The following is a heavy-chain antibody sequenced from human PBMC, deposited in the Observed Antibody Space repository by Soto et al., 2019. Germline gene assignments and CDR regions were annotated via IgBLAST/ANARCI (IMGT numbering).Heavy chain of an antibody. CDR2: IFYSGST. D-gene: IGHD3-10*01. CDR3: ARDGGAGSGIDY. CDR1: GGSISSYY. J-gene: IGHJ4*02. Sequence: SETLSLTCTVSGGSISSYYWSWIRQPPGKGLEWIGDIFYSGSTNYNPSLKSRVTISVDKSKNQFSLKLSSVTAADTALYYCARDGGAGSGIDYWGQGTQVTVSS. V-gene: IGHV4-59*12.